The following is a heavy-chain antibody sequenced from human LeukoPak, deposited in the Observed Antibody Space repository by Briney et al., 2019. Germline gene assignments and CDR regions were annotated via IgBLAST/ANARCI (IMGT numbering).Heavy chain of an antibody. D-gene: IGHD3-22*01. CDR2: IHYNGNS. Sequence: SETLSLTCTVSGGSLTSSSYFWGWIRQPPGKGLEWIGSIHYNGNSYYNPSPKSRVTISLDTYKNQFSLQLTSVTAADTAVYYCARNFYESGDQGGYDAFDIWGQGTMVTVSS. V-gene: IGHV4-39*07. J-gene: IGHJ3*02. CDR3: ARNFYESGDQGGYDAFDI. CDR1: GGSLTSSSYF.